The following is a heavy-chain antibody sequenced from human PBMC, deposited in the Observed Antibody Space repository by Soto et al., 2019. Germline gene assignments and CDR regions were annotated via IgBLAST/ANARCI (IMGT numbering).Heavy chain of an antibody. Sequence: WGSLVISCASSVFTFSRYGMTWLRQAPGKGLEWVASISSTTSYVYYADSVKGRFSTSRDNAKNILYLEMYALRTEDTAVYYCARDPSEGRVGNWFESWGQGTMVTVSS. V-gene: IGHV3-21*06. D-gene: IGHD2-2*01. CDR2: ISSTTSYV. CDR3: ARDPSEGRVGNWFES. CDR1: VFTFSRYG. J-gene: IGHJ5*01.